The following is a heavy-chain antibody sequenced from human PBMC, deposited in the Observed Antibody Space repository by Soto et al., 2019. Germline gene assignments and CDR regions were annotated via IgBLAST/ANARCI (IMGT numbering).Heavy chain of an antibody. D-gene: IGHD6-13*01. J-gene: IGHJ5*02. CDR1: GDSVSSNSAA. V-gene: IGHV6-1*01. Sequence: SQTLSLTCAISGDSVSSNSAAWNWIRQSPSRGLEWPGRTYYRSKWYNDYAVSVKSRITINPDTSKNQFSLQLNSVTPEDTAVYYCASEAWGIAAAGSAWFDPWGQGXLVTVYS. CDR3: ASEAWGIAAAGSAWFDP. CDR2: TYYRSKWYN.